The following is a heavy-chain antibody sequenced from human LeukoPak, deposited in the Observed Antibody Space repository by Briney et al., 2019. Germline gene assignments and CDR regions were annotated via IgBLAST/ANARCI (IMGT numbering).Heavy chain of an antibody. CDR3: ARADANKQWLVRGNAFDI. V-gene: IGHV4-39*07. CDR1: GGSIRSSSYY. CDR2: IFYSGST. D-gene: IGHD6-19*01. Sequence: TSETLSLTCTVSGGSIRSSSYYWGWIRQPPGKGLEWIGSIFYSGSTYYNPSLKSRVTISVDTSKNQFSLKLSSVTAADTAVYYCARADANKQWLVRGNAFDIWGQGTMVTVSS. J-gene: IGHJ3*02.